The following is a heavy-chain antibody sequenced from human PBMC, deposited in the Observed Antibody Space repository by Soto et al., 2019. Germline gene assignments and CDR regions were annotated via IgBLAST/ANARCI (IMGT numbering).Heavy chain of an antibody. Sequence: GGSLRLSCSASGFTFSNYAMHWVRQAPGKGLEYVSAISSDGGSTYYADFVKGRFTISRDNAKNTLYLQVNSLRADDTAVYYCVKDGGYDFWSGYYTIDYWGQGTLVTVSS. CDR1: GFTFSNYA. CDR3: VKDGGYDFWSGYYTIDY. V-gene: IGHV3-64D*06. CDR2: ISSDGGST. D-gene: IGHD3-3*01. J-gene: IGHJ4*02.